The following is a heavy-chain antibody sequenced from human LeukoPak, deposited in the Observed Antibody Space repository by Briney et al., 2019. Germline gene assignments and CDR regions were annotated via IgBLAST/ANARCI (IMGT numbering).Heavy chain of an antibody. V-gene: IGHV3-23*01. D-gene: IGHD6-19*01. CDR3: AKDEQWLVPRGVDY. Sequence: GGSLRLSCAASGFTFSSYAMSWVRQAPGRGLEWVSAISGSGGTTYYADSVKGRFTISRDNSKNTLYLQMNSLRAEDTAVYYCAKDEQWLVPRGVDYWGQGTLVTVPS. CDR2: ISGSGGTT. J-gene: IGHJ4*02. CDR1: GFTFSSYA.